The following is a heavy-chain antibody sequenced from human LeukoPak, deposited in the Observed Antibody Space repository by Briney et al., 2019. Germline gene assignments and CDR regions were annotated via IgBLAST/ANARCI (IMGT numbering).Heavy chain of an antibody. CDR3: ARGYYDNSGYFRGAY. V-gene: IGHV3-30*02. J-gene: IGHJ4*02. D-gene: IGHD3-22*01. CDR2: IRYDGSNK. Sequence: GGSLRLSCAASGFTFSSYGMHWVRQAPGKGLEWVAFIRYDGSNKYYADSVKGRFTISRDNSKNTLYLQMNSLRAEDTAVYYCARGYYDNSGYFRGAYWGQGTPVTVSS. CDR1: GFTFSSYG.